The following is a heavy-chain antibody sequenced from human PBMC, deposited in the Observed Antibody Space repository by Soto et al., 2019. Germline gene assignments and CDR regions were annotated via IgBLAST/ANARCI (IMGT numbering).Heavy chain of an antibody. CDR3: ARGSHKVYYYMDV. J-gene: IGHJ6*03. V-gene: IGHV3-33*01. Sequence: GGSLRLSCAASGFTFSSYGMHWVRQAPGKGLEWVAVIWYDGSDKYYADSVKGRFTISRDNSKNTQYLQMNSLRAEDTAVYYCARGSHKVYYYMDVWGKGTTVTISS. CDR2: IWYDGSDK. CDR1: GFTFSSYG.